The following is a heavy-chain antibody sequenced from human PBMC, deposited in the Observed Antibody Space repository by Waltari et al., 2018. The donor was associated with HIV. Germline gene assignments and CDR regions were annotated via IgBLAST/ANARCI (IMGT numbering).Heavy chain of an antibody. J-gene: IGHJ3*01. V-gene: IGHV4-34*01. CDR2: INHNGVT. CDR1: GGSPGGCV. D-gene: IGHD3-16*01. CDR3: VRGSYDYVSGSQPGNAFEV. Sequence: RGAGPLKPSGNLSLVGAVYGGSPGGCVWAWIRPPPGGGLEWIGVINHNGVTNYKTSLGGRVALSVDTSKNQFSLEVASVTAADTALYFCVRGSYDYVSGSQPGNAFEVWGQGTPVIVS.